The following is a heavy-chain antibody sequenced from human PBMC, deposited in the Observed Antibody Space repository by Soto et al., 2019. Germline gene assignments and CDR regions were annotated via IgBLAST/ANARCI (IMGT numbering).Heavy chain of an antibody. V-gene: IGHV1-46*01. CDR1: GYTFTSYY. J-gene: IGHJ6*02. Sequence: ASVKVSCKASGYTFTSYYMHWVRQAPGQGLEWMGIINPSGGSTSYAQKFQGRVTMARDTSTSTVYMELSSLRSEDTAVYYCAREAYCGGDCYPLPPYYYYYYGKDVWGQGTTVTVSS. CDR2: INPSGGST. D-gene: IGHD2-21*02. CDR3: AREAYCGGDCYPLPPYYYYYYGKDV.